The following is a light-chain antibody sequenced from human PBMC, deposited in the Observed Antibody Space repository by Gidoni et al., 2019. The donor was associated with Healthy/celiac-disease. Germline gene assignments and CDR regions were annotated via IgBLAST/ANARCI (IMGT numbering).Light chain of an antibody. CDR1: KLGDKY. J-gene: IGLJ3*02. V-gene: IGLV3-1*01. CDR3: QAWDSSSVV. Sequence: YELTQPPSVSVSPGQTASITCSGDKLGDKYACWYQQKPGQSPMLVIYQDSKRPSGIPERFSGSNSGNTATLTISGTQAMDEADYYCQAWDSSSVVFGGGTKLTVL. CDR2: QDS.